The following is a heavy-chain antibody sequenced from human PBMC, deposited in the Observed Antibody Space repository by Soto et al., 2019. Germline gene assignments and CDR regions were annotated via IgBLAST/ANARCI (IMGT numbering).Heavy chain of an antibody. CDR3: ARYRRSEALDI. CDR1: GFTVSSNY. D-gene: IGHD3-16*02. CDR2: FDSGDST. Sequence: EVQLVESGGGLVQPGGSLRLSCAASGFTVSSNYMNWVRQAPGKGLEWVSVFDSGDSTYYADSVKGRFTISRDNSKNTLYLQMNSLRAGDPVVYSCARYRRSEALDIWGQGTMVTVSS. J-gene: IGHJ3*02. V-gene: IGHV3-66*01.